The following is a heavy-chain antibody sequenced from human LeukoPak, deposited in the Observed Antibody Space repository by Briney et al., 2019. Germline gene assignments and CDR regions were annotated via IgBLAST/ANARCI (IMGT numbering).Heavy chain of an antibody. J-gene: IGHJ4*02. CDR2: TYYSGST. CDR1: GGSISSGDYY. Sequence: SQTLSLTCTVSGGSISSGDYYWSWIRQPPGKGLEWIGYTYYSGSTYYNPSLKSRVTISVDTSRNQFSLKLSSVTAADTAVYYCARAPLYCGGDCYSGLFDYWGQGTLVTVSS. D-gene: IGHD2-21*01. CDR3: ARAPLYCGGDCYSGLFDY. V-gene: IGHV4-30-4*08.